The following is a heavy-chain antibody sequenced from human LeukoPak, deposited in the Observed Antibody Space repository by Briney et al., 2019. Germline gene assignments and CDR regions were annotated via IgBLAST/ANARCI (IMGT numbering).Heavy chain of an antibody. CDR2: FDPEDGET. V-gene: IGHV1-24*01. D-gene: IGHD2-2*01. J-gene: IGHJ5*02. CDR3: ATPSYCSSTSCPHDRWFDP. CDR1: GYTLTELS. Sequence: ASVKASCKVSGYTLTELSMHWVRQAPGKGLEWMGGFDPEDGETIYAQKFQGRVTMTEDTSTDTAYMELSSLRSEDTAVYYCATPSYCSSTSCPHDRWFDPWGQGTLVTVSS.